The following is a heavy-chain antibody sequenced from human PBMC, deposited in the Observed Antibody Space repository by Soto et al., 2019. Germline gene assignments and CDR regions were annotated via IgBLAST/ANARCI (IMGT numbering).Heavy chain of an antibody. CDR3: AKYAGSGSHFDS. J-gene: IGHJ4*02. Sequence: GGSLRLSCAASGFTFSSYGMHWVRQAPGKGLEWVAVISYDGYNKYYIDSVKGRFTVSRDDSKNMLYLEMNSLRPEDTAVYYCAKYAGSGSHFDSWGQGTLVTVSS. CDR2: ISYDGYNK. V-gene: IGHV3-30*18. D-gene: IGHD3-3*01. CDR1: GFTFSSYG.